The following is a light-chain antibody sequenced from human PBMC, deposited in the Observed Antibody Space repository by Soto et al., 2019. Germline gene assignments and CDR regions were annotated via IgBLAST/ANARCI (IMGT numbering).Light chain of an antibody. CDR2: DAS. CDR1: QSVSGY. CDR3: QQQCNWPYLT. Sequence: EIVLTQSPDTLSLSPGERATLSCRASQSVSGYLGWYQQKTGQAPRLLIYDASNRAYGVPARLRGSGSGTNFTPTTASLQPEDFSVYYCQQQCNWPYLTFGGGTRVEIK. J-gene: IGKJ4*01. V-gene: IGKV3-11*01.